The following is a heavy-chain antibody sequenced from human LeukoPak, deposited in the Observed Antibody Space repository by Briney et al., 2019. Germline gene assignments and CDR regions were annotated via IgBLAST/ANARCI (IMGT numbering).Heavy chain of an antibody. Sequence: GESLKISCKVSGYTFSNYWIGWVRQMPGKGLEWVGIIYPADSETRYSPSFQGQVTMSVDKSISTAYLQWSSLKASDTAMYYCARKISGSYYGLDYWGQGTPVTVSS. CDR1: GYTFSNYW. V-gene: IGHV5-51*01. J-gene: IGHJ4*02. CDR2: IYPADSET. D-gene: IGHD1-26*01. CDR3: ARKISGSYYGLDY.